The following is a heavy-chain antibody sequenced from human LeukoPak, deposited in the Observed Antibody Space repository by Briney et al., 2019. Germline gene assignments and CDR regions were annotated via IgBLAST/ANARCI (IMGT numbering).Heavy chain of an antibody. CDR2: IYYSGST. CDR3: ARGRTRDFDY. Sequence: EIPFLSSAVSCGSISSTSYYWGWTRQPPGEGLEWIGSIYYSGSTYYNPSLESQVTTSVDTYKNQFSLKLSSGTAADTAVYYWARGRTRDFDYWGQGTLVTVSS. J-gene: IGHJ4*02. CDR1: CGSISSTSYY. V-gene: IGHV4-39*01.